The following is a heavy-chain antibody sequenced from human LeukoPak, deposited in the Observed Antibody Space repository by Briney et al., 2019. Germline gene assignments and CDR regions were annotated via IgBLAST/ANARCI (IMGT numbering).Heavy chain of an antibody. CDR1: GYTFTSYG. J-gene: IGHJ6*02. D-gene: IGHD2-15*01. CDR2: ISAYNGNT. Sequence: GASVKVSCKASGYTFTSYGISWVRQAPGQGLEWMGWISAYNGNTNYAQKLQGRVTMTTDTSTSTAYMELSSLRSEDTAVYYYARGSVVAATPLQYYYYYGMDVWGQGTTVTVSS. V-gene: IGHV1-18*01. CDR3: ARGSVVAATPLQYYYYYGMDV.